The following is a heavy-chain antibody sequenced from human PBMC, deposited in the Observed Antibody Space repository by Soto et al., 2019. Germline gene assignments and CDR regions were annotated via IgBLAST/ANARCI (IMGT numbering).Heavy chain of an antibody. Sequence: RLSCAASGFTVSSKYMNWVRQAPGKGLEWVSIIWSAGLTYYADSVRGRFTISRDISKNILFLQMNNLRAEDSAIYYCARELPPDLWGQGTMVTVYS. CDR2: IWSAGLT. CDR1: GFTVSSKY. J-gene: IGHJ5*02. CDR3: ARELPPDL. D-gene: IGHD2-15*01. V-gene: IGHV3-53*01.